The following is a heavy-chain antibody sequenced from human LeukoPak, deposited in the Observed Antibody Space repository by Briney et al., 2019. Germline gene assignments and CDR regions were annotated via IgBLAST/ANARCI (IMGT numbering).Heavy chain of an antibody. Sequence: ASVKVSCKASGYTFTSYYMHWVRQAPGQGLEWVGWINVKGGDTSSAQKFQGRVTMTRDTSISTAYMDLSRLTSDDTAVYYCAKDHGTGCTDYWGQGTLVTVSS. V-gene: IGHV1-2*02. CDR1: GYTFTSYY. J-gene: IGHJ4*02. CDR3: AKDHGTGCTDY. D-gene: IGHD6-19*01. CDR2: INVKGGDT.